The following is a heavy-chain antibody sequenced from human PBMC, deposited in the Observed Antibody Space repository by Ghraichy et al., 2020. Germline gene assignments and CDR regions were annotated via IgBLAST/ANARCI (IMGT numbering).Heavy chain of an antibody. CDR3: AREDYAVLDY. D-gene: IGHD4-17*01. CDR1: GFNFRGYA. Sequence: ESLNISCAVSGFNFRGYAMSWVRQAPGKGLEWVSSISGSSSTASYTDSVKGRFAISRDNSRNTLYLQMNSLRVDDTAIYYCAREDYAVLDYWGQGTLVTVSS. V-gene: IGHV3-23*01. J-gene: IGHJ4*02. CDR2: ISGSSSTA.